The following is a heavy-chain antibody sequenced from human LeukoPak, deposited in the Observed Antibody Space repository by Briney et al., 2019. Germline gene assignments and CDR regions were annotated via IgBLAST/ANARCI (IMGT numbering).Heavy chain of an antibody. V-gene: IGHV3-66*01. Sequence: PGGSLRLSCAASGFIVSGDFMSWVRQAPGKGLEWVSVIYSDGSTYYADSVKGRFSISRDNAKNTVYLQMNSLRAEDTGIYYCARGTSAGGPISPFDFWGQGTVVTVSS. CDR2: IYSDGST. CDR1: GFIVSGDF. CDR3: ARGTSAGGPISPFDF. D-gene: IGHD6-13*01. J-gene: IGHJ4*02.